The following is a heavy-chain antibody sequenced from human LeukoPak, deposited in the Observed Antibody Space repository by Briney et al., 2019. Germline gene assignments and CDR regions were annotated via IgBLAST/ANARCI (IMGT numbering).Heavy chain of an antibody. D-gene: IGHD2-21*02. Sequence: GASVKVSCKASGYTFTGYYMHWVRQAPGQGLEWMGWINPNSGGTNYAQKFQGRVTMTTDTSTSTAYMELRSLRSDDTAVYYCARGVVVVTAIPFDYWGQGTLVTVSS. J-gene: IGHJ4*02. CDR3: ARGVVVVTAIPFDY. CDR1: GYTFTGYY. CDR2: INPNSGGT. V-gene: IGHV1-2*02.